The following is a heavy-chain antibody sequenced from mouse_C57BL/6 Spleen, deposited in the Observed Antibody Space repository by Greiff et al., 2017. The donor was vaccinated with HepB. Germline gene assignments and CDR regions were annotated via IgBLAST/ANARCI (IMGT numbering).Heavy chain of an antibody. CDR3: ARRGIYYGYDVEATSAMDY. CDR2: INPNNGGT. J-gene: IGHJ4*01. V-gene: IGHV1-26*01. CDR1: GYTFTDYY. D-gene: IGHD2-2*01. Sequence: EVQLQQSGPELVKPGASVKISCKASGYTFTDYYMNWVKQSHGKSLEWIGDINPNNGGTSYNQKFKGKATLTVDKSSSTAYMELRSLTSEDSAVYYCARRGIYYGYDVEATSAMDYWGQGTSVTVSS.